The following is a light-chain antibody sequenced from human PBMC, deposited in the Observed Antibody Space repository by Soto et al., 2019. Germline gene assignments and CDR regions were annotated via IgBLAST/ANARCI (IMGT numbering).Light chain of an antibody. Sequence: EIVMTQSPATLSLSPGERATLSCRASQSASRYLAWYQQKPGQAPRLLIYDASTRATGIPATFSGSGSGTDFTLTISRLQAEDFADYCCQRYNKSPLTFGGGTKVEIK. CDR3: QRYNKSPLT. J-gene: IGKJ4*01. CDR1: QSASRY. V-gene: IGKV3-15*01. CDR2: DAS.